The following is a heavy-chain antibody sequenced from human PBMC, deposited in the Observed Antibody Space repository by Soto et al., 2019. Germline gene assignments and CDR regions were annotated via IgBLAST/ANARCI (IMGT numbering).Heavy chain of an antibody. CDR3: ARDVFQEDV. V-gene: IGHV3-30-3*01. CDR2: ILSDGSNK. J-gene: IGHJ6*02. CDR1: GFTFRSYA. Sequence: VQLVESGGGVVQPGRSLRLSCAASGFTFRSYAMHWVRQAPGKGLEWVAVILSDGSNKWYVDSVKGRFTISRDNSKNTLYLQMNSLRAEDTAVYYCARDVFQEDVWGQGTTVTVSS.